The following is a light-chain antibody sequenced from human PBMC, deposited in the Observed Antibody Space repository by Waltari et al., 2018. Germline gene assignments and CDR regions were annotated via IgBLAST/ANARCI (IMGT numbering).Light chain of an antibody. CDR3: QQYYSTPPT. Sequence: DIVMTQSPDSLAVSLCERASIHCKSSQSVLSSSNNKNYLAWYQQKPGQPPKLLIYWASTRESGVPDRFSGSGSGTDFTLTISSLQAEDVAVYYCQQYYSTPPTFGQGTKVEIK. CDR1: QSVLSSSNNKNY. CDR2: WAS. J-gene: IGKJ1*01. V-gene: IGKV4-1*01.